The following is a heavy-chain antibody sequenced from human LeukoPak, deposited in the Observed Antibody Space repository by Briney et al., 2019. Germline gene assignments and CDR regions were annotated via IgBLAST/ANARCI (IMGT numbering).Heavy chain of an antibody. CDR2: INHSGST. J-gene: IGHJ4*02. V-gene: IGHV4-34*01. CDR1: GGSFSGYY. D-gene: IGHD3-22*01. Sequence: PSETLSLTCAVYGGSFSGYYWSWIRQPPGKGLEWIGEINHSGSTNYNPSLKSRVTISVDTSKNQFSLKLSSVTAADTAVYYCARVAYDNTPDYWGQGTLVTVSS. CDR3: ARVAYDNTPDY.